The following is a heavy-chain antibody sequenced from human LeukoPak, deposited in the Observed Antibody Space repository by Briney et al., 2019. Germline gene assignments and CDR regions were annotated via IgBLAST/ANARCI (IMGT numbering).Heavy chain of an antibody. D-gene: IGHD1-26*01. J-gene: IGHJ4*02. CDR3: ASGSAFDY. Sequence: GGSLRLSCAASGFTFSSYGMHWVRQAPGKGLEWVAVISYDGSNKYYADSVKGRYTISRDNSKNTLYPQMNSLRAEDTAVYYCASGSAFDYWGQGTLVTVSS. CDR2: ISYDGSNK. CDR1: GFTFSSYG. V-gene: IGHV3-30*03.